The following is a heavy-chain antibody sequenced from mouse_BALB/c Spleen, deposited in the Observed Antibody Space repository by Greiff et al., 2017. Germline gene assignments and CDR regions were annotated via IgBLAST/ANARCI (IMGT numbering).Heavy chain of an antibody. D-gene: IGHD1-1*01. CDR2: IDPSNGNT. CDR3: AETVVATEAMDY. CDR1: GFNINDTY. V-gene: IGHV14-3*02. J-gene: IGHJ4*01. Sequence: EVQRVESGAELVKPGASVKLSCTASGFNINDTYMHWVKQRPEQGLEWIGRIDPSNGNTKYDPKFQGKATITADTSSNTAYLQLSSLTSEDTAVYYCAETVVATEAMDYWGQGTSVTVSS.